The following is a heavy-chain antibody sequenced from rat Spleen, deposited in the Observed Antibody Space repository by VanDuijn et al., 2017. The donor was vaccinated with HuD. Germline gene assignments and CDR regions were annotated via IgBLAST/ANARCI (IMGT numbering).Heavy chain of an antibody. CDR2: ISYGDSSGHSAT. J-gene: IGHJ1*01. D-gene: IGHD2-5*01. V-gene: IGHV5-29*01. CDR3: ARAGYLRDWYFDF. CDR1: GFTFSDYG. Sequence: EVQLVESDGGLVQPGRSLKLSCAASGFTFSDYGMAWVRQAPTKGLEWVATISYGDSSGHSATYYRDSVRGRVTISRDNTRDTLYLQMDNLRSEDTATYYCARAGYLRDWYFDFWGPGTMVTVSS.